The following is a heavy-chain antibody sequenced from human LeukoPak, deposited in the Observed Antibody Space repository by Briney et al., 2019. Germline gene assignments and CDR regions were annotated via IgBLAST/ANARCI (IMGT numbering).Heavy chain of an antibody. J-gene: IGHJ4*02. Sequence: SGAALVKPTQTLTLTCTFSGFSLDTSTMRVSWIRQPPGKALEWLARIDWDDDKFYSPSLKTRLTISKDTSKNQVVLTMTNMDTVDTATYYCARTTGSGNFDYWGQGSLVAVSS. D-gene: IGHD3-3*01. V-gene: IGHV2-70*04. CDR1: GFSLDTSTMR. CDR2: IDWDDDK. CDR3: ARTTGSGNFDY.